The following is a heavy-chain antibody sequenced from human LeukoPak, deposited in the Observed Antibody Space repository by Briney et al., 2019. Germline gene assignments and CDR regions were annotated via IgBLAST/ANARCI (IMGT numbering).Heavy chain of an antibody. CDR1: GFTFSSYG. CDR3: AKDLSGRKGPFDY. D-gene: IGHD3-10*01. Sequence: GGSLRLSCAASGFTFSSYGMHRVRQAPGKGLEWVAVISSDGSNAYYADSVKGRFTMSRDNSKNTLFVQMNSLRAEDTAVYYCAKDLSGRKGPFDYWGQGTLVTVSS. V-gene: IGHV3-30*18. J-gene: IGHJ4*02. CDR2: ISSDGSNA.